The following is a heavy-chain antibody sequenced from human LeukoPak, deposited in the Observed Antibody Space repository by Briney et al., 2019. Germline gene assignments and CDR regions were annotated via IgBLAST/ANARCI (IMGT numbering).Heavy chain of an antibody. J-gene: IGHJ6*03. CDR3: AKDEVVPGYYYTDV. V-gene: IGHV3-23*01. CDR1: GFTFSTYG. Sequence: GGSLRLSCAASGFTFSTYGMTWVRQAPGKGLEWVSAISGSGGSTYYADSVKGRFTISRDNSKNTMYLQMNSLKAEDTAVYYCAKDEVVPGYYYTDVWGKGTTVTISS. CDR2: ISGSGGST. D-gene: IGHD2-2*01.